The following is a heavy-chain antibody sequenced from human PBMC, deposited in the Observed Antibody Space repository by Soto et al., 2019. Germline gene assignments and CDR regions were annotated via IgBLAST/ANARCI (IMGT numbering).Heavy chain of an antibody. CDR3: VRDASTCWHFDS. V-gene: IGHV3-7*01. D-gene: IGHD6-19*01. Sequence: EVQLVESGGGLVHPGGSLRLSCEASGFTLISDWMSWIRKAPGKRLEWVANTRQDGGQSYLVDSVQGRFTISRDNAKNSVYLPMNSLRAEDTAVYYCVRDASTCWHFDSLGQGTPVTVSS. CDR2: TRQDGGQS. J-gene: IGHJ4*02. CDR1: GFTLISDW.